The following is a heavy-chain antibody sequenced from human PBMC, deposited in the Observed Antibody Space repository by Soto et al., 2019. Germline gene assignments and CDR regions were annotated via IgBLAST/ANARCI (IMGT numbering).Heavy chain of an antibody. Sequence: PGGSLRLSCAASGFTFSSYAMHWVRQAPGKGLEWVAVISYDGSNKYYADSVKGRFTISRDNSKNTLYLQMNSLRAEDTAVYYCAREATYYYGSGSYDNNWFDPWGQETLVTVSS. D-gene: IGHD3-10*01. CDR2: ISYDGSNK. V-gene: IGHV3-30-3*01. CDR3: AREATYYYGSGSYDNNWFDP. J-gene: IGHJ5*02. CDR1: GFTFSSYA.